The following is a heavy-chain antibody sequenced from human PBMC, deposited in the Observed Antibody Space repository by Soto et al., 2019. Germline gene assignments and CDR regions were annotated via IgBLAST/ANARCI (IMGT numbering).Heavy chain of an antibody. CDR3: ARGDASYYDFWSGYYTYYYYGMDV. J-gene: IGHJ6*02. CDR2: INPNSGGT. Sequence: ASVKVSCKASGYTFTGYYMHWVRPAPGQGLEWMGWINPNSGGTNYAQKFQGWVTMTRDTSISTAYMELSRLRSDDTAVYYCARGDASYYDFWSGYYTYYYYGMDVWGQGTTVTVS. V-gene: IGHV1-2*04. CDR1: GYTFTGYY. D-gene: IGHD3-3*01.